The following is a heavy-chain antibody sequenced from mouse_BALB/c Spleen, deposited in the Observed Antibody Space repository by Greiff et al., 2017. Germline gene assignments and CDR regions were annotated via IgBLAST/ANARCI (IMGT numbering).Heavy chain of an antibody. CDR3: ARRYEDYFDY. CDR1: GYTFTDYN. V-gene: IGHV1S29*02. J-gene: IGHJ2*01. Sequence: VQLKESGPELVKPGASVKISCKASGYTFTDYNMHWVKQSHGKSLEWIGYIYPYNGGTGYNQKFKSKATLTVDNSSSTAYMELRSLTSEDSAVYYCARRYEDYFDYWGQGTTLTVSS. D-gene: IGHD2-14*01. CDR2: IYPYNGGT.